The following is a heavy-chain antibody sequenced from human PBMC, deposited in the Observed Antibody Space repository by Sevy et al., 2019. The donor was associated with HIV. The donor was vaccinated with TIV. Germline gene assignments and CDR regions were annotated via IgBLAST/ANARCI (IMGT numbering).Heavy chain of an antibody. CDR1: GYSFTGYY. Sequence: ASVKVSCKASGYSFTGYYIHWVRQAPGQGLEWMGWVNPNGGDTNYAQKFQGRVTMTRDTSISTAYMDLTRLRSDDTAVYYCSRSVFGSGTYLNDYWGQGTLVTVSS. J-gene: IGHJ4*02. CDR2: VNPNGGDT. D-gene: IGHD3-10*01. V-gene: IGHV1-2*02. CDR3: SRSVFGSGTYLNDY.